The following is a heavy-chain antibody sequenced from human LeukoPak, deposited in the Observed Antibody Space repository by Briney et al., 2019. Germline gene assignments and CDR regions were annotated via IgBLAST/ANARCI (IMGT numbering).Heavy chain of an antibody. V-gene: IGHV3-23*01. CDR3: ARDRSITSFGVVRRNKVGTLDV. CDR1: GFTFSSYA. D-gene: IGHD3-3*01. J-gene: IGHJ6*04. CDR2: ISGSGGST. Sequence: GGSLRLSCAASGFTFSSYAMSWVRQAPGKGLEWVSAISGSGGSTYYADSVKGRFTISRDNAKNSLYMQMNSLRAEDTAVYYCARDRSITSFGVVRRNKVGTLDVWGKGTTVTVSS.